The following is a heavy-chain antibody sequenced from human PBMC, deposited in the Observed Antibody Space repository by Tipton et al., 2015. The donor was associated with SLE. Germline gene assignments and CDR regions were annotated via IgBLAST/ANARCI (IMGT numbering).Heavy chain of an antibody. Sequence: LRLSCSVYGGSFSGYYWSWIRQPPGKGLEWIGEIHHSGSTNYNPSLKSRVTISVDTSKNQFSLKLSSVTAADTAVYYCARKGNCSGGSCFDYWGQGTLVTVSS. CDR3: ARKGNCSGGSCFDY. CDR2: IHHSGST. V-gene: IGHV4-34*01. CDR1: GGSFSGYY. D-gene: IGHD2-15*01. J-gene: IGHJ4*02.